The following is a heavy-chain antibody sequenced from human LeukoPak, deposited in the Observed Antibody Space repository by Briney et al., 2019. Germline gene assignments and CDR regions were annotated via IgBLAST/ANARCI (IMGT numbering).Heavy chain of an antibody. D-gene: IGHD3-3*01. V-gene: IGHV5-51*01. CDR2: IYPGDSDT. CDR3: ARVEFGVVIPINYFDY. CDR1: GYSFTSYW. J-gene: IGHJ4*02. Sequence: GESLKISCKGSGYSFTSYWIGWVRQMPGKGLEWMGIIYPGDSDTRYSPSFQGQVTISADKSISTAYLQWSSLKASDTAMYYCARVEFGVVIPINYFDYWGQGTLVTVSS.